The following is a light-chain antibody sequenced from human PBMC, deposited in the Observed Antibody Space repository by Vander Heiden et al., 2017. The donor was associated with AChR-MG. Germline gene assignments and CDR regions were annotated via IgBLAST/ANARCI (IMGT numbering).Light chain of an antibody. J-gene: IGLJ3*02. CDR2: EVS. Sequence: QSALTPPPSASGSAGPSVTISCTGTSSDVGGYNYVSWYQQHPGKAPKLMIYEVSKRPSGVPDRFSGSKSGNTASLTVSGLQAEDEADYYCSSYAGSNILVFGGGTKLTVL. V-gene: IGLV2-8*01. CDR3: SSYAGSNILV. CDR1: SSDVGGYNY.